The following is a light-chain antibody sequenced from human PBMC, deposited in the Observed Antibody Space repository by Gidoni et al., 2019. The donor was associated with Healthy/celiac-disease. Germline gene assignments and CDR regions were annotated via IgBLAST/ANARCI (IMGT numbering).Light chain of an antibody. J-gene: IGKJ1*01. V-gene: IGKV4-1*01. CDR2: WAS. CDR3: QQYYSTPRT. Sequence: DIVMTQSPDSLAESLVARATINCKSSPSVLSSSNNKNYLAWYQQKPGQPPKLLIYWASTRESGVPDRFSGSGSGTDFTLTISSLQAEDVAVYYCQQYYSTPRTFGQGTKVEIK. CDR1: PSVLSSSNNKNY.